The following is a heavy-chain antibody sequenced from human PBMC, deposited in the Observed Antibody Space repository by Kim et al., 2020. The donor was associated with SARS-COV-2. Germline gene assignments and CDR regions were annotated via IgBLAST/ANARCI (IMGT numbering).Heavy chain of an antibody. D-gene: IGHD6-13*01. J-gene: IGHJ6*02. CDR2: TYYRSKWYN. CDR3: ARGALRLIAAAVVYDYGMDV. V-gene: IGHV6-1*01. Sequence: SQTLSLTCAISGDSVSSNSAAWNWIRQSPSRGLEWLGRTYYRSKWYNDYAVSVKSRITINPDTSKNQFSLQLNSVTPEDTAVYYCARGALRLIAAAVVYDYGMDVWGQGTTVTVSS. CDR1: GDSVSSNSAA.